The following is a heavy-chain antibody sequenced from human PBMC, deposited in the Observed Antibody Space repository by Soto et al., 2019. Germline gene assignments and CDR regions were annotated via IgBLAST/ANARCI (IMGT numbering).Heavy chain of an antibody. J-gene: IGHJ4*02. CDR3: TTVRGLERRGGYFDY. CDR1: GFTFSNAW. D-gene: IGHD1-1*01. CDR2: IKSKTDGGTT. V-gene: IGHV3-15*07. Sequence: EVQLVESGGGLVKPGGSLRLSCAASGFTFSNAWMNWVRQAPGKGLEWVGRIKSKTDGGTTDYAAPVKGRFTISRDDSKNTLYLLMNSLKTEDTAVYYCTTVRGLERRGGYFDYWGQGTLVTVSS.